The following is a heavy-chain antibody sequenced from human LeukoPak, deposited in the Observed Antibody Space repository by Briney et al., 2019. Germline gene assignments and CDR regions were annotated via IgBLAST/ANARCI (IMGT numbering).Heavy chain of an antibody. CDR3: ARGYSYGPPDY. CDR1: GASIRSYY. Sequence: SETLSLTCTVAGASIRSYYWSWIRQPPGKGLEWIGYIYYSGSTNYNPSLKSRVTISVDTSKNQFSLKLNSVTAADTAVYYCARGYSYGPPDYWGQGTLVTVSS. CDR2: IYYSGST. V-gene: IGHV4-59*01. D-gene: IGHD5-18*01. J-gene: IGHJ4*02.